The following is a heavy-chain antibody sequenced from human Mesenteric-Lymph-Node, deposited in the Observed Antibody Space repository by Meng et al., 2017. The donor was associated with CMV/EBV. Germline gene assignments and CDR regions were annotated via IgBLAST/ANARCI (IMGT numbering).Heavy chain of an antibody. CDR3: ARGRKNWNYAPDDY. CDR2: INPSGGAT. D-gene: IGHD1-7*01. CDR1: GYTFTTYY. J-gene: IGHJ4*02. V-gene: IGHV1-46*01. Sequence: ASVKVSCKASGYTFTTYYMHWVRQAPGQGLEWMGIINPSGGATKYAQKFQGRVAMTRDTSTSTVYMDLSSLRSEDTAVYYCARGRKNWNYAPDDYWGQGTLVTVSS.